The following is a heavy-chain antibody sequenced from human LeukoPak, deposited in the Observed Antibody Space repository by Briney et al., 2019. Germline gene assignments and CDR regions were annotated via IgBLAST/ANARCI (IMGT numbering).Heavy chain of an antibody. J-gene: IGHJ4*02. Sequence: PSETLSLTCTVSGGSISSYYWSWIRQPPGKGLEWIGYIYYSGSTNYNPSLKSRVTISVDTSKNQFSLKLSSVTAADTAVYYCAGPRREYDSSGYYLSAFDYWGQGTLVTVSS. CDR3: AGPRREYDSSGYYLSAFDY. D-gene: IGHD3-22*01. CDR2: IYYSGST. V-gene: IGHV4-59*08. CDR1: GGSISSYY.